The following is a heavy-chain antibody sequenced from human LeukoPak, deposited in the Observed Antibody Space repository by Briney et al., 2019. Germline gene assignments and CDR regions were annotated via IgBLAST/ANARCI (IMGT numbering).Heavy chain of an antibody. CDR3: ARQSSGWQYYYYYYMDV. J-gene: IGHJ6*03. Sequence: GESLKISCKGSGYSFTSYWVGWVRQMPGKGLEWMGIIYPGDSDTRYSPSFQGQVTISADKSISTAYLQWSSLKASDTAMYYCARQSSGWQYYYYYYMDVWGKGTTVTVSS. CDR1: GYSFTSYW. D-gene: IGHD6-19*01. V-gene: IGHV5-51*01. CDR2: IYPGDSDT.